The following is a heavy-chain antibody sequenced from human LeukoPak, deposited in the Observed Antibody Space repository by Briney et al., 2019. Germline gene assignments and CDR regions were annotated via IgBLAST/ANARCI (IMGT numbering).Heavy chain of an antibody. D-gene: IGHD7-27*01. J-gene: IGHJ4*02. CDR3: ARGPPNWGPDF. Sequence: ASVKVSCKASGGTFSSYAISWVRQAPGQGLEWMGGIIPIFGTANYAQKFQGRVTITADESTSTAYMELSSLRSEDTAVYYCARGPPNWGPDFWGQGTLITVSS. CDR2: IIPIFGTA. V-gene: IGHV1-69*13. CDR1: GGTFSSYA.